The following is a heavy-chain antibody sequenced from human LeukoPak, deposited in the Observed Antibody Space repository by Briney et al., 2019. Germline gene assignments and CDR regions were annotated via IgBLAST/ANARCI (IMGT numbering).Heavy chain of an antibody. Sequence: GGSLRLSCAASGLTFRNAWMSWVRQAPGKGLEWVALITYDGYYKYYSDSVKGRFTISSDTSKNTLYLQMNSLRAEDTAVYYCARDLSPVVRASPMGYWGQGTPVTVSS. J-gene: IGHJ4*02. CDR3: ARDLSPVVRASPMGY. CDR1: GLTFRNAW. V-gene: IGHV3-30*03. CDR2: ITYDGYYK. D-gene: IGHD3-10*01.